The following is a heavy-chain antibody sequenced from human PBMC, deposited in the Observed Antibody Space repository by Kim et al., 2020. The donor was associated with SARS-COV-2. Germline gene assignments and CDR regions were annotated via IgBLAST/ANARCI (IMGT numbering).Heavy chain of an antibody. CDR3: ARDSRYYYDSSGYPQTLNYYYYGMDV. CDR1: GFTFSSYS. V-gene: IGHV3-21*01. Sequence: GGSLRLSCAASGFTFSSYSMNWVRQAPGKGLEWVSSISSSSSYIYYADSVKGRFTISRDNAKNSLYLQMNSLRAEDTAVYYCARDSRYYYDSSGYPQTLNYYYYGMDVWGQGTTFTVSS. CDR2: ISSSSSYI. J-gene: IGHJ6*02. D-gene: IGHD3-22*01.